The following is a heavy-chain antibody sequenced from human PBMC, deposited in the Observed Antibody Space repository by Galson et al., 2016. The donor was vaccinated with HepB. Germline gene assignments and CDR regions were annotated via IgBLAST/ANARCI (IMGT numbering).Heavy chain of an antibody. J-gene: IGHJ5*02. D-gene: IGHD3-9*01. V-gene: IGHV6-1*01. CDR3: GGVLFDGSYAIDP. Sequence: CAISGDSVSNDNAAWNWFRRSPSRGLEWLGRTYFRSKLFSEYGESLKGRIRISADTSKNQVFLHLDSVAPDDTAVYYCGGVLFDGSYAIDPWGQGTPVTVSS. CDR1: GDSVSNDNAA. CDR2: TYFRSKLFS.